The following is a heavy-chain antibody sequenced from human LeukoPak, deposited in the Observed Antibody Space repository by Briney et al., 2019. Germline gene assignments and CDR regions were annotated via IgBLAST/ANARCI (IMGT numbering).Heavy chain of an antibody. Sequence: GGSLRLSCAASGFTFSSHWMHWVRQAPGKGLEWVSGIKKNGGSTGYGDSVKGRFTISRDNGKNSLHLQMNSLRAEDTALYFCARGFLNAPFDQRGQGTLVTVSS. D-gene: IGHD2-2*01. CDR3: ARGFLNAPFDQ. V-gene: IGHV3-20*04. CDR2: IKKNGGST. J-gene: IGHJ4*02. CDR1: GFTFSSHW.